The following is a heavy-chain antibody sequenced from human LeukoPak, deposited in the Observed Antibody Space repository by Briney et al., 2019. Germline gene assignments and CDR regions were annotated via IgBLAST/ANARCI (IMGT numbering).Heavy chain of an antibody. V-gene: IGHV3-15*01. J-gene: IGHJ4*02. Sequence: PGGSLRLSCAASGFTLSSYWMHWVRQAPGKGLEWVGRIKSKTDGGTTDYAAPVKGRFTISRDDSKNTLYLQMNSLKTEDTAVYYCTTTDYFVVVPAAPVWGQGTLVTVSS. CDR3: TTTDYFVVVPAAPV. CDR1: GFTLSSYW. CDR2: IKSKTDGGTT. D-gene: IGHD2-2*01.